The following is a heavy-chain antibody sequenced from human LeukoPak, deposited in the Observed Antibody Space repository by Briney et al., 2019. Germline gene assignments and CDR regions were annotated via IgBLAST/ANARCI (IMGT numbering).Heavy chain of an antibody. CDR3: VFGEGYN. V-gene: IGHV3-20*04. Sequence: GGSLRLSCAASGFTFDNYGINWVRQAPGKGLEWVSRIHWNGGRTGYADSVKGRFTISRDNAKNSLSLQMNSLRAEDTAVYYCVFGEGYNWGQGTLVTVSS. CDR2: IHWNGGRT. CDR1: GFTFDNYG. J-gene: IGHJ4*02. D-gene: IGHD3-10*01.